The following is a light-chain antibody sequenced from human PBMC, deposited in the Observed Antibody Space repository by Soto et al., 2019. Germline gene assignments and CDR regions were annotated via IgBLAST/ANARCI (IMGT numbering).Light chain of an antibody. V-gene: IGKV3-11*01. CDR2: DAS. CDR3: HQRTSWPPL. CDR1: QSVSSY. J-gene: IGKJ5*01. Sequence: EIVLTQSPATLSLSPGERATLSCRASQSVSSYLAWYQQKPGQAPRLLIYDASNRATGIPARFSGSGSGTDFTLTISSLEPEDFAVYYCHQRTSWPPLVGQGTRLEMK.